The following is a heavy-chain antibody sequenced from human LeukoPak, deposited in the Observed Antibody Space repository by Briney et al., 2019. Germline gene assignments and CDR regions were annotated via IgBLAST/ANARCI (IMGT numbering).Heavy chain of an antibody. V-gene: IGHV1-69*06. CDR1: GGTFSSYA. CDR2: IIPIFGTA. Sequence: GASVKVSCKASGGTFSSYAISWVRQAPGQGLEWMGGIIPIFGTANYAQKFQGRVTITADKSTSTAYMELSSLRSEDTAVYYCASSPMVESSGWYAGYYYGMDVWGKGPTVTVSS. CDR3: ASSPMVESSGWYAGYYYGMDV. J-gene: IGHJ6*04. D-gene: IGHD6-19*01.